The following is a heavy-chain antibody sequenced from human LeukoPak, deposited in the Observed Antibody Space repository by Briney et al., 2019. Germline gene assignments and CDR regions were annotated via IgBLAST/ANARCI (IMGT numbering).Heavy chain of an antibody. D-gene: IGHD6-6*01. Sequence: PSETLSLTCTVSGGSISSGGYYWTWIRRLPGRGLEWIGYIYNSGNTYYHPSLKSRVSISGDTSKNQFSLKLSSLTAADTAVYFCARGLGSSSTNNNWFDPWGQGTLVTVSS. CDR3: ARGLGSSSTNNNWFDP. CDR1: GGSISSGGYY. CDR2: IYNSGNT. J-gene: IGHJ5*02. V-gene: IGHV4-31*03.